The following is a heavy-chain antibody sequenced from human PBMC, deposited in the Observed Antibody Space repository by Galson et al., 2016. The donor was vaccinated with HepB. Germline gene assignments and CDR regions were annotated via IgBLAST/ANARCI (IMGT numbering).Heavy chain of an antibody. CDR2: IYTSGTT. CDR1: SASISTNNYY. D-gene: IGHD3-16*02. J-gene: IGHJ4*02. CDR3: ARENSLID. V-gene: IGHV4-61*09. Sequence: TLSLTCTVSSASISTNNYYWTWIRQPAGRGLEWIGHIYTSGTTHYSPSLKSRVTISLDLSKNQFSLKLSSVTAADTAVYYCARENSLIDWGQGTLVTVSS.